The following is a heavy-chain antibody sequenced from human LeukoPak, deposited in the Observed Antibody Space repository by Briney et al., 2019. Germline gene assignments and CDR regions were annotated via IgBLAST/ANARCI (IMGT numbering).Heavy chain of an antibody. CDR1: GFTFSSYA. J-gene: IGHJ4*02. CDR2: ITGSAGST. V-gene: IGHV3-23*01. D-gene: IGHD1-26*01. CDR3: AKVGSDRRLNGNVDY. Sequence: GGSLRLSCAASGFTFSSYALSWVRQAPGKGLEWVSSITGSAGSTYYADSVKGRFSISRDNSKNTLYLQMNSLRAEDTAVYYCAKVGSDRRLNGNVDYWGQGTLVTVSS.